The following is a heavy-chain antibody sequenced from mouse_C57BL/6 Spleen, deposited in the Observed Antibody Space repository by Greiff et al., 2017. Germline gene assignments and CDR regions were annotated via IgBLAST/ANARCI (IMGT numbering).Heavy chain of an antibody. CDR2: IDPSDSYT. D-gene: IGHD2-1*01. CDR1: GYTFTSYW. CDR3: ARRGGNYVEWYFEV. J-gene: IGHJ1*03. V-gene: IGHV1-50*01. Sequence: VQLQQPGAELVKPGASVKLSCKASGYTFTSYWMQCVKQRPGQGLEWIGEIDPSDSYTNYNQKFKGKATLTVDTSSSPAYMQRSSLTSEDSAVYYCARRGGNYVEWYFEVWGTGTTVTVSS.